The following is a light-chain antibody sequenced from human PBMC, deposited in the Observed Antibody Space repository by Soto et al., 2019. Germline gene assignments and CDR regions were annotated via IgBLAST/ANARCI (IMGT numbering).Light chain of an antibody. CDR2: AAS. J-gene: IGKJ1*01. V-gene: IGKV1-17*01. CDR3: LQRNSYALA. Sequence: DIQRTQSPSSLSAAVGDRVTITCRASQGFRNDLGWSQQKPGKAPKRLLYAASSLKSGVPSRFSGRGSGTAVTLNIRSPQPEDFATYSCLQRNSYALAFGQGTQVELK. CDR1: QGFRND.